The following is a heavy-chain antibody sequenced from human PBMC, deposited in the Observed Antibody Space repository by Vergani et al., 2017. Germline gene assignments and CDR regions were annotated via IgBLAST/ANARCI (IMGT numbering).Heavy chain of an antibody. CDR3: AIGYSYGDYYYYGMDV. Sequence: QVQLQESGPGLVKPSQTLSLSCTVSGGSVRTSIGYYWTWIRQPAGKTLEWIGEIFSSGTTNYNPSFKNRVTMSVDTSKNQFSLRLSSVTAADTAVYYCAIGYSYGDYYYYGMDVWGQGTTVTVSS. D-gene: IGHD5-18*01. CDR2: IFSSGTT. CDR1: GGSVRTSIGYY. V-gene: IGHV4-61*02. J-gene: IGHJ6*02.